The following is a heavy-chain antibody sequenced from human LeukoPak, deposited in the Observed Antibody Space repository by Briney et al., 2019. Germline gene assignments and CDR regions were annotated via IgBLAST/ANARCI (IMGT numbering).Heavy chain of an antibody. CDR2: IIPIFGTA. V-gene: IGHV1-69*05. CDR1: GGTFSSYA. Sequence: ASVKVSCKASGGTFSSYAISWVRQAPGQGREWMGGIIPIFGTANYAQKFQGRVTITTDESTSTAYMELSSLRSEHTAVYYCAVGYYGSGLDSWGQGTLVTVSS. CDR3: AVGYYGSGLDS. D-gene: IGHD3-10*01. J-gene: IGHJ5*01.